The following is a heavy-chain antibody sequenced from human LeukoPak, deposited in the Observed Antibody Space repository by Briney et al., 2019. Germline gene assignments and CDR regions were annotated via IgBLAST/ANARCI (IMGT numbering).Heavy chain of an antibody. CDR1: GFTFSSYK. V-gene: IGHV3-21*01. CDR2: ISSSGSYI. CDR3: ARGLWTAHYYYYYGMDV. D-gene: IGHD3/OR15-3a*01. Sequence: SGGSLRLSCAGSGFTFSSYKMNWVRQAPGKGLEWVSSISSSGSYISYADSVKGRFTISRDNAKNSLYLQMNSLRAEDTAVYYCARGLWTAHYYYYYGMDVWGQGTTVTVSS. J-gene: IGHJ6*02.